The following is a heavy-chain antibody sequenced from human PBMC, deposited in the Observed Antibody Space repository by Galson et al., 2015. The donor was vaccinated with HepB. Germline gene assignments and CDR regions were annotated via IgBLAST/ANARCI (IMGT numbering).Heavy chain of an antibody. Sequence: SVKVSCKASGYTFTSYAMHWVRQAPGQRLEWMGWINAGNGNTKYSQKFQGRVTITRDTSASTAYMELSSLRSEDTAVYYCARAEEYSSSWYVYWGQGTLVTVSS. CDR3: ARAEEYSSSWYVY. V-gene: IGHV1-3*01. CDR2: INAGNGNT. J-gene: IGHJ4*02. CDR1: GYTFTSYA. D-gene: IGHD6-13*01.